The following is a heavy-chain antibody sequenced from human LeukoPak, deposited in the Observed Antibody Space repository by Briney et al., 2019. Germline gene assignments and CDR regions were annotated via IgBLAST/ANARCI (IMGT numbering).Heavy chain of an antibody. D-gene: IGHD1-26*01. CDR3: ASQYSGSYNLAAFDI. Sequence: SLRLSCAASGFTFSSYAMHWVRQAPGKGLEWVAVIPYDGSNKYYADSVKGRFTISRDNSKNTLYLQMNSLRAEDTAVYYCASQYSGSYNLAAFDIWGQGTMVTASS. CDR1: GFTFSSYA. V-gene: IGHV3-30*04. J-gene: IGHJ3*02. CDR2: IPYDGSNK.